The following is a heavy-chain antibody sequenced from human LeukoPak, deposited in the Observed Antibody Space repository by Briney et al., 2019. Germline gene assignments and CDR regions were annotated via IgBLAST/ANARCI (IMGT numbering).Heavy chain of an antibody. V-gene: IGHV3-23*01. Sequence: GGSLRLSCAASGFTFSSYAMSWVRQAPGKGLEWVSAISGSGGSTYYADSAKGRFTISRDNSKNTLYLQMNSLRAEDTAVYYCAKDYVGYSSSWVYDAFDIWGQGTMVTVSS. CDR3: AKDYVGYSSSWVYDAFDI. CDR1: GFTFSSYA. D-gene: IGHD6-13*01. J-gene: IGHJ3*02. CDR2: ISGSGGST.